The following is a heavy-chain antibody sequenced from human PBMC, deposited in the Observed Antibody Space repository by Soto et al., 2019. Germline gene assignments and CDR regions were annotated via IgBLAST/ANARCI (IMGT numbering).Heavy chain of an antibody. D-gene: IGHD3-22*01. V-gene: IGHV1-3*01. CDR3: ASSYYYDSIGYSRLYYYYGIDV. CDR2: INAGNGNT. J-gene: IGHJ6*02. CDR1: GYTFTSYA. Sequence: ASVKVSCKASGYTFTSYAMHWVRQAPGQRLEWMGWINAGNGNTKYSQMFQGRVTITRDTSASTAYMELSSLRSEDTAVYYCASSYYYDSIGYSRLYYYYGIDVWAQGTTVTVSS.